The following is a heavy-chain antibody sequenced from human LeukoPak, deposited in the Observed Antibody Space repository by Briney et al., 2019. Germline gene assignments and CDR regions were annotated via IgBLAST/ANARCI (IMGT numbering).Heavy chain of an antibody. CDR1: GFTFTSSA. Sequence: VASVKVSCKASGFTFTSSAMQWVRQARGQRLEWIGWIVVGSGNTNYAQKFQERVTITRDMSTSTAYMELSSLRSEDTAVYYCAAGPYYDILTGFDLWGRGTLVTVSS. J-gene: IGHJ2*01. D-gene: IGHD3-9*01. V-gene: IGHV1-58*02. CDR2: IVVGSGNT. CDR3: AAGPYYDILTGFDL.